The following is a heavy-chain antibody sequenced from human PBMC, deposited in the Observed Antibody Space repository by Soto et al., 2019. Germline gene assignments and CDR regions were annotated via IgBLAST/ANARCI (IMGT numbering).Heavy chain of an antibody. Sequence: QVQLVESGGGVVQPGRSLRLSCAASGFTFSSYAMQWIRQAPGKGLEWVTFISYDGSNKYYADSVKGRFTTSRDNSKNTLYLQMDSLRAEDTAVYYCAKALGNWGYNWYFDLWGRGTLVIVSS. D-gene: IGHD7-27*01. J-gene: IGHJ2*01. CDR1: GFTFSSYA. CDR3: AKALGNWGYNWYFDL. CDR2: ISYDGSNK. V-gene: IGHV3-30*18.